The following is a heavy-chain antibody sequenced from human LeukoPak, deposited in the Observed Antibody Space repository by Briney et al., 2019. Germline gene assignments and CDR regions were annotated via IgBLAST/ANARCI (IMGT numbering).Heavy chain of an antibody. V-gene: IGHV3-23*01. D-gene: IGHD3-3*01. J-gene: IGHJ4*02. CDR1: GFTFSSYS. CDR2: ISGSGGST. Sequence: PGGSLRLSCAASGFTFSSYSMNWVRQAPGKGLEWVSAISGSGGSTYYADSVKGRFTISRDNSKNTLYLQMNSLRAEDTAVYYCANSITIFGVVIPYSFDYWGQGTLVTVSS. CDR3: ANSITIFGVVIPYSFDY.